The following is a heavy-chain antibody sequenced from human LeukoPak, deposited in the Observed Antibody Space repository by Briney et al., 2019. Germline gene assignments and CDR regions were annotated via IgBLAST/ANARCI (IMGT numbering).Heavy chain of an antibody. CDR3: ARSIAEAGFLDY. CDR1: GYSISSGYY. Sequence: PSETLSLTCTVSGYSISSGYYWGWLRQPPGKGLEWIGSIYHSGSTYYNPSLKSRVTISVDTSKNQFSLKLSSVTAADTAVYYCARSIAEAGFLDYWGQGTLVTVSS. V-gene: IGHV4-38-2*02. J-gene: IGHJ4*02. D-gene: IGHD6-19*01. CDR2: IYHSGST.